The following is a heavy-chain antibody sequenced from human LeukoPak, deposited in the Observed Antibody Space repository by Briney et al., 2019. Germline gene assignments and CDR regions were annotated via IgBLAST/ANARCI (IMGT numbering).Heavy chain of an antibody. V-gene: IGHV3-21*01. CDR2: ISSSSSYI. Sequence: GRSLRLSCAASGFTFSSYSVNWVRQAPGKGLEWVSSISSSSSYIYYADSVKGRFTISRDNAKNSLYLQMNSLRAEDTAVYYCAREGQWLVPTDFDYWGQGTLVTVSS. D-gene: IGHD6-19*01. CDR3: AREGQWLVPTDFDY. J-gene: IGHJ4*02. CDR1: GFTFSSYS.